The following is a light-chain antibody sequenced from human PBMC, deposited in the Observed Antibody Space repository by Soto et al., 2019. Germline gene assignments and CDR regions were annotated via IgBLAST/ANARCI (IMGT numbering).Light chain of an antibody. J-gene: IGKJ4*01. Sequence: IVLTQSPGTLSLSPGERATLSCRASQSVSSSYLAWYQQKPGQAPRLLIYGASSRATGIPDRFSGSGSGTDFTLTISRLETEDFAVYYCQQYGRSPPFTFGGGTKVEIK. CDR2: GAS. CDR3: QQYGRSPPFT. V-gene: IGKV3-20*01. CDR1: QSVSSSY.